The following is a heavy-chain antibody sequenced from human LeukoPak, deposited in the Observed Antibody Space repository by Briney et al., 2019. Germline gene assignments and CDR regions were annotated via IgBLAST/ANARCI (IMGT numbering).Heavy chain of an antibody. CDR3: ARHDSYIPY. V-gene: IGHV3-23*01. CDR2: ISDVEKIP. D-gene: IGHD3-10*01. J-gene: IGHJ4*02. Sequence: PGRSLRLSCAASGFTFTNYAMSWVRQAPGKGLEWVSGISDVEKIPYYSDSVKGRFTISRDNSKKTVYLQMNNLRAEDTAVYFCARHDSYIPYWGQGIPVTVSS. CDR1: GFTFTNYA.